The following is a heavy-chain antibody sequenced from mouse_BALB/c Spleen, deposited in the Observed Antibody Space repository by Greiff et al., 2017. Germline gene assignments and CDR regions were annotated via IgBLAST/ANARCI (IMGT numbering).Heavy chain of an antibody. Sequence: QVQLKESGPGLVAPSQSLSITCTVSGFSLTSYGVHWVRQPPGKGLEWLGVIWAGGSTNYNSALMSRLSISKDNSKSQVFLKMNSLQTDDTAMYYCAREGDSNWYAMDYWGQGTSVTVSS. CDR1: GFSLTSYG. V-gene: IGHV2-9*02. D-gene: IGHD4-1*01. CDR2: IWAGGST. J-gene: IGHJ4*01. CDR3: AREGDSNWYAMDY.